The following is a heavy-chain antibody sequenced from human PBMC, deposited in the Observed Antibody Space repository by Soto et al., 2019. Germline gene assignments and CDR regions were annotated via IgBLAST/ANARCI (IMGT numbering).Heavy chain of an antibody. CDR2: ISAYNGNT. Sequence: QVQVVQSGAEVKKPGASVKVSCKASGYTFTSNGISWVRQAPGQGLEWMGWISAYNGNTNYAQKLQGRVTMTTDTSTSTAHMELRSLRSDDTAVYYCARDNGYSYGTGRVDYWGQGTLVTVSS. D-gene: IGHD5-18*01. V-gene: IGHV1-18*01. J-gene: IGHJ4*02. CDR3: ARDNGYSYGTGRVDY. CDR1: GYTFTSNG.